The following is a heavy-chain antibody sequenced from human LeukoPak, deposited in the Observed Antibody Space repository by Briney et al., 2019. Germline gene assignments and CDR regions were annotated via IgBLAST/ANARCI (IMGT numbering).Heavy chain of an antibody. D-gene: IGHD4-17*01. CDR3: AKTPLRAFDY. CDR1: GGSINSGNYY. CDR2: IYYSGNT. J-gene: IGHJ4*02. Sequence: SETLSLTRTVSGGSINSGNYYWGWIRQPPGKGLEWIGNIYYSGNTYYNPSLKSRVTISVDTSKNQFSLKLSSVTAADTAVYYCAKTPLRAFDYWGQGTLVTVSS. V-gene: IGHV4-39*07.